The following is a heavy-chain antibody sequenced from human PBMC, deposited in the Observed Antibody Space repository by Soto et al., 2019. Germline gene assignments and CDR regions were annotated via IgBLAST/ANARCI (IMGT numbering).Heavy chain of an antibody. D-gene: IGHD3-3*01. CDR2: IYWDDDK. V-gene: IGHV2-5*02. CDR1: GFSLTTSGVG. J-gene: IGHJ4*02. CDR3: AHRILRTVFGLVTTTAIYFDF. Sequence: QITLNESGPTLVKPTQTLTLTCTFSGFSLTTSGVGVGWIRQSPGKAPEWLALIYWDDDKRYSPSLKSRLTITKDTFKNQVVLTMADLDPADTATYYCAHRILRTVFGLVTTTAIYFDFWGKGIPVAVSS.